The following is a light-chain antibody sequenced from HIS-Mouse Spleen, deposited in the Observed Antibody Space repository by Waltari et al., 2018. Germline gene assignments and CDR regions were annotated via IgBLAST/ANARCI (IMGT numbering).Light chain of an antibody. CDR3: CSYAGSSTWV. Sequence: QSALTQPASVSGSPGQSITISCTGTSSDVGSYNLFPWYQQHPGKAPKLMIYEGSKRPSGVSNRFSGSKSGNTASLTISGLQAEDEADYYCCSYAGSSTWVFGGGTKLT. J-gene: IGLJ3*02. CDR1: SSDVGSYNL. V-gene: IGLV2-23*01. CDR2: EGS.